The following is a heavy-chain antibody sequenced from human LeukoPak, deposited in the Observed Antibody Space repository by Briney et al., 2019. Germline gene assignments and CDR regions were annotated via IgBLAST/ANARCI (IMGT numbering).Heavy chain of an antibody. V-gene: IGHV1-2*02. J-gene: IGHJ6*03. CDR1: GYTFTGYY. Sequence: ASVKVSCKASGYTFTGYYMHWVRQAPGQGLEWMGWINPNSGGTNYAQKFQGRVTMTRDTSISTAYMELSRLRSDDTAVYYCARDSSPRYADYYYYMDVWGKGTTVTVSS. CDR3: ARDSSPRYADYYYYMDV. CDR2: INPNSGGT. D-gene: IGHD2-2*01.